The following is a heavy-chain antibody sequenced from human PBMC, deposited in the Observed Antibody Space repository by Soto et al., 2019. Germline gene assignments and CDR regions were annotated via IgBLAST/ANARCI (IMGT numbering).Heavy chain of an antibody. Sequence: GGSLRLSCAASGFTFSNAWMSWVRQAPGKGLEWVGRIKSKTDGGATDYAAPVKGRFTISRDDSKNTLYLQMNSLKTEDTAVYYCTTDRRSDDAFDIWGQGTMVTVSS. V-gene: IGHV3-15*01. CDR2: IKSKTDGGAT. J-gene: IGHJ3*02. CDR1: GFTFSNAW. CDR3: TTDRRSDDAFDI.